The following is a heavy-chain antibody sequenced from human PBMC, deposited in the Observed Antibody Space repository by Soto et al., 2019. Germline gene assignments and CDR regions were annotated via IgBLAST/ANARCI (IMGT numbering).Heavy chain of an antibody. CDR1: GYTFTSYG. V-gene: IGHV1-18*01. D-gene: IGHD2-2*01. CDR2: ISTYNGDT. J-gene: IGHJ4*02. CDR3: ARYRDQLHLVY. Sequence: QVHLVQSGPELKKPGASVKVSCKASGYTFTSYGITWVRQAPGQGLQWMGWISTYNGDTNYAQRLQGRVTMTTDTSTSTAYMELRSLTSDDTAVYYCARYRDQLHLVYWGQGTLVTVSS.